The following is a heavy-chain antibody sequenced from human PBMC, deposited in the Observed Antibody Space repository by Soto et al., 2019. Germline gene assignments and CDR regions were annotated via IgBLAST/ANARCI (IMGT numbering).Heavy chain of an antibody. CDR2: INPNSGGT. CDR1: GYTFTGYY. J-gene: IGHJ4*02. V-gene: IGHV1-2*02. D-gene: IGHD6-13*01. Sequence: ASVKVSCKASGYTFTGYYMHWVRQAPGQGLEWMGWINPNSGGTNYAQKFQGRVTMTRDTSISTAYRELSRLRSDDTAVYYCARLPLGQIAAAGTGSDYWGQGTLDTVSS. CDR3: ARLPLGQIAAAGTGSDY.